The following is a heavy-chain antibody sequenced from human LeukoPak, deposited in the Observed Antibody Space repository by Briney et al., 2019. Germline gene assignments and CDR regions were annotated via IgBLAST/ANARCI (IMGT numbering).Heavy chain of an antibody. CDR1: GFSFSSYG. J-gene: IGHJ4*02. CDR2: IRYDGSNK. Sequence: GGSLRLSCAASGFSFSSYGMHWVRQAPGKGLEWVAFIRYDGSNKYYADSVKGRFTISRDNSKNTLYLQMNSLRAEDTAVYYCAKDLGYCSGGSGSTGTGDFDYWGQGTLVTVSS. V-gene: IGHV3-30*02. CDR3: AKDLGYCSGGSGSTGTGDFDY. D-gene: IGHD2-15*01.